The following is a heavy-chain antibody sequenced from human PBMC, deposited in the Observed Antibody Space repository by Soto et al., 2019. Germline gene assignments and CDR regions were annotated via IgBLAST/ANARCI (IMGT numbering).Heavy chain of an antibody. V-gene: IGHV1-3*01. J-gene: IGHJ4*02. CDR1: GNTFPNYA. CDR3: ASDDSGYSVSYYIDYFNY. D-gene: IGHD1-26*01. Sequence: QVQLVQSGAELKKPGASVRVSCKSSGNTFPNYAIHWVRQAPGQRPERMGWINGGNGNTYYSENFQGRVTFTRDTSASTVYMELSSLSSEDTGIYYCASDDSGYSVSYYIDYFNYCGQGALVTVSS. CDR2: INGGNGNT.